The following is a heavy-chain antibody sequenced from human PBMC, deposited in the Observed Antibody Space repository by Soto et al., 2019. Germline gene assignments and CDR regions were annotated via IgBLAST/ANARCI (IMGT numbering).Heavy chain of an antibody. J-gene: IGHJ6*02. CDR1: GYTFTSYH. CDR3: AREDSYGRMNYYSYYGMDV. Sequence: ASVKVSCKASGYTFTSYHMHWVLQAPGQGLEWMGIINPSGGSTSYAQKFQGRVTMTRDTSTSTVYMELSSLRSEDTAVYYCAREDSYGRMNYYSYYGMDVWGQGNTVTVT. CDR2: INPSGGST. D-gene: IGHD5-18*01. V-gene: IGHV1-46*01.